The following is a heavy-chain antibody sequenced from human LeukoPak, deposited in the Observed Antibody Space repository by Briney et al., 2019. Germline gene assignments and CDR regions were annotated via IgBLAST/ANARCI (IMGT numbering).Heavy chain of an antibody. CDR3: ARRYYETNVYDRHFDH. J-gene: IGHJ4*02. D-gene: IGHD3-22*01. V-gene: IGHV3-74*03. CDR1: GFTFSRDW. CDR2: ISDDGSIT. Sequence: GGSLRLPCAASGFTFSRDWMHWVRQAPGKGPVWVSRISDDGSITTYADSVKGRFTISRDNAKSTMFLQMNSLRAGDTAVYFCARRYYETNVYDRHFDHWGQGILVTVSS.